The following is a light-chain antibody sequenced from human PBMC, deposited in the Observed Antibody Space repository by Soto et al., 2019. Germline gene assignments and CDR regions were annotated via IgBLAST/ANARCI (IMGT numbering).Light chain of an antibody. CDR2: DAS. CDR3: QQRSNWPRT. V-gene: IGKV3-11*01. J-gene: IGKJ1*01. Sequence: IVMTQSPATPSVSPGERATLSCRASRGISSNLAWYQQKPGQAPRLLIYDASTRATGVPARFSGSGSGTDFTLTISSLEPEDFAVYYCQQRSNWPRTFGQGTKVDIK. CDR1: RGISSN.